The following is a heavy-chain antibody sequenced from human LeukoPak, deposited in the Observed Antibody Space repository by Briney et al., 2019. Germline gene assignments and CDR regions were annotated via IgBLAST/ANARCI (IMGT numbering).Heavy chain of an antibody. D-gene: IGHD2-2*01. Sequence: GASVKVSCKASGGTLNSYAISWVRQAPGQGLEWMGGIIPMFGTANYAQKFQGRVSITTNESTSTAYMELSSLRSEDTAVYYCARGVVPAAMYYYYYYMDVWGKGTTVTVSS. J-gene: IGHJ6*03. CDR1: GGTLNSYA. CDR2: IIPMFGTA. CDR3: ARGVVPAAMYYYYYYMDV. V-gene: IGHV1-69*05.